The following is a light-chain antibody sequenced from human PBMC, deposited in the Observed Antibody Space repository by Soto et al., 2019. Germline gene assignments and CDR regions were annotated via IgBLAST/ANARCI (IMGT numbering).Light chain of an antibody. J-gene: IGLJ1*01. CDR1: RFNIGGGYD. CDR2: GST. CDR3: QSYDSSVTTYV. V-gene: IGLV1-40*01. Sequence: QLVLTQPPSVSGAPGQRVTISCTGSRFNIGGGYDVHWYQQLPGRAPKLLISGSTNRPSGIPDRFSGSKSGTSASLAIAGLQAEDEADYYCQSYDSSVTTYVFGRGTKVTVL.